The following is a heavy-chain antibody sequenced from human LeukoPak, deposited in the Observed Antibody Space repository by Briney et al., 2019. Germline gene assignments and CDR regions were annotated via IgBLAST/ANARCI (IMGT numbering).Heavy chain of an antibody. CDR3: AKDRSRWLQLGPYMDV. V-gene: IGHV3-30*02. Sequence: PGGSLRLSCAASGFTFSSYGMHWVRQAPGKGLEWVAFIRYDGSNKYYADSVKGRFTISRDNSKNTLYLQMNSLRAEDTAVYYCAKDRSRWLQLGPYMDVWGKGTTVTISS. D-gene: IGHD5-24*01. CDR1: GFTFSSYG. CDR2: IRYDGSNK. J-gene: IGHJ6*03.